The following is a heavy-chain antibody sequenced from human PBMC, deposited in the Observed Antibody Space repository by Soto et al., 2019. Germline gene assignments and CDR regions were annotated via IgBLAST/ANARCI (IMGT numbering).Heavy chain of an antibody. CDR1: GFSLRNSA. D-gene: IGHD6-13*01. CDR3: VKGYSSSWYVWFDY. CDR2: ISSSGGST. V-gene: IGHV3-64D*06. J-gene: IGHJ4*02. Sequence: GGSLRLSCSASGFSLRNSAMHWVRQAPGKGLEYVSAISSSGGSTYYADSVKGRFTISRDNSKNTLYLQMSSLRVEDTAVYYCVKGYSSSWYVWFDYWGQGTLVTVSS.